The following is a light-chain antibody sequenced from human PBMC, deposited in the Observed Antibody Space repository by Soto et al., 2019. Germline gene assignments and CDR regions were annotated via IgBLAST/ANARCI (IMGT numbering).Light chain of an antibody. J-gene: IGLJ3*02. V-gene: IGLV2-8*01. CDR3: NSYAGSNNCV. CDR2: EVS. Sequence: QSVLTQPPSASGSPGQSVTISCTGTSSDVGGYNSVSWYQQHPGKAPKLLIYEVSKRPSGVPDRFSGSKSGNTASLTVSGLQDEDEADYYCNSYAGSNNCVFGGGTKVTVL. CDR1: SSDVGGYNS.